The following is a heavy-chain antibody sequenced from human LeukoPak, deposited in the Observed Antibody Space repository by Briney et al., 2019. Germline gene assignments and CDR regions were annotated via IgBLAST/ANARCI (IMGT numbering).Heavy chain of an antibody. V-gene: IGHV1-2*02. D-gene: IGHD5-18*01. CDR1: GYTFTGYY. CDR3: ARDLYSYGEVDY. Sequence: ASVKVSCKASGYTFTGYYMHWVRQAPGQGLKWMGWINPNSGGTNYAQKFQGRVTMTRDTSISTAYMELSRLRSDDTAVYYCARDLYSYGEVDYWGQGTLVTVSS. CDR2: INPNSGGT. J-gene: IGHJ4*02.